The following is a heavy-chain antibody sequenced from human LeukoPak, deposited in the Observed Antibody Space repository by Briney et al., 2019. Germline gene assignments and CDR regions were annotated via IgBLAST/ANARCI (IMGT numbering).Heavy chain of an antibody. CDR1: GFTFDDYG. J-gene: IGHJ4*02. V-gene: IGHV3-20*04. CDR2: INWNGGNT. D-gene: IGHD5-24*01. CDR3: ARDARNIQYYFDY. Sequence: PGGSLRLSCAASGFTFDDYGLSWVRQAPGKGLEWVSTINWNGGNTAYADSVKGRFTISRDNAKNSLYLQMNSLRAEDTAVYYCARDARNIQYYFDYWGQGTLVTVSS.